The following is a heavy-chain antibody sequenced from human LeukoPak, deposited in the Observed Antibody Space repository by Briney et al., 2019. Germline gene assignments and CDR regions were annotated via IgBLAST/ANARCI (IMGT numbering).Heavy chain of an antibody. J-gene: IGHJ6*03. Sequence: SETLSLTCVVYGGSFSGYYWSWIRQPPGKGLEWIGEINHSGSTNYNPSLKSRVTISVETSKNQFSLKLSSVTAADTAVYFCARSDFYYYYYMDVWGKGTTVTISS. CDR2: INHSGST. CDR1: GGSFSGYY. V-gene: IGHV4-34*01. D-gene: IGHD2-21*02. CDR3: ARSDFYYYYYMDV.